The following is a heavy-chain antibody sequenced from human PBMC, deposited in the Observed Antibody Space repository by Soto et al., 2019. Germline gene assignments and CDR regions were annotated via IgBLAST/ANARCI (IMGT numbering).Heavy chain of an antibody. CDR3: ARQCYDFWSGTPHFDY. Sequence: QVQLVESGGGVVQPGRSLRLSCAASGFTFSSYAMHWVRQAPGKGLEWVAVISYDGSNKYYADSVKGRFTISRDNSKTRLYLQMNILRAEDTAVYYCARQCYDFWSGTPHFDYWGQGTLVTVSS. D-gene: IGHD3-3*01. V-gene: IGHV3-30-3*01. J-gene: IGHJ4*02. CDR2: ISYDGSNK. CDR1: GFTFSSYA.